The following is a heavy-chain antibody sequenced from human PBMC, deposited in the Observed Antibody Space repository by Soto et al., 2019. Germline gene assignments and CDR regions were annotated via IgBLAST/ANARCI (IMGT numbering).Heavy chain of an antibody. V-gene: IGHV4-59*01. J-gene: IGHJ5*02. CDR3: ARNGIAVDWFDL. CDR1: GGSISSYY. Sequence: SETLSLTCTVSGGSISSYYWSWIRQPPGKGLEWIGYIYYSGSTNYNPSLKSRVTISVDTSKNQFSLKLSSVTAADTAVYYCARNGIAVDWFDLWGQGTLVTVSS. D-gene: IGHD6-19*01. CDR2: IYYSGST.